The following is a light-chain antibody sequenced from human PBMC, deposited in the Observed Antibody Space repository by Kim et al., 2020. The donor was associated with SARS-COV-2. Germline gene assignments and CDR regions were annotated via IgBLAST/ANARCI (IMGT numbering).Light chain of an antibody. CDR1: SSNIGGNT. Sequence: ELTQPPSASVTPGQRITISCSGTSSNIGGNTVNWYQQLPGAAPKVVIYSNDQRPSGVPDRFSGSKSGNLASLAISGIQSGDEADYFCAAWDDSLNGPVFGGGTQLTVL. CDR3: AAWDDSLNGPV. V-gene: IGLV1-44*01. CDR2: SND. J-gene: IGLJ2*01.